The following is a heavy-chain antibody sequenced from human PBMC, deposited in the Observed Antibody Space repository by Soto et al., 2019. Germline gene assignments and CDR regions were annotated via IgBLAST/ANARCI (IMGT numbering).Heavy chain of an antibody. CDR2: INAGNGNT. J-gene: IGHJ6*02. D-gene: IGHD5-18*01. Sequence: ASVKVSCKASGYTFTSYAMHWVRQAPGQRLEWMGWINAGNGNTKYSQKFQGRVTITRDTSASTAYMELRSLRSDDTAVYYCARDPGIQLRGWYYYGMDVWGQGTTVTVSS. V-gene: IGHV1-3*01. CDR1: GYTFTSYA. CDR3: ARDPGIQLRGWYYYGMDV.